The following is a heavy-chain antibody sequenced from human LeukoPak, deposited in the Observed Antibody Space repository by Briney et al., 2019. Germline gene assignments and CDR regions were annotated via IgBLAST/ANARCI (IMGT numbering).Heavy chain of an antibody. CDR1: GGTFSSYA. CDR2: IVPIFGTA. D-gene: IGHD2-21*02. Sequence: SVKVSCKASGGTFSSYAISWVRQAPGQGLEWMGGIVPIFGTANYAQKFQGRVTITADESTSTAYMELSSLRSEDTAVYYCARTLSYCGGDCYQPGFDPWGQGTLVTVSS. CDR3: ARTLSYCGGDCYQPGFDP. J-gene: IGHJ5*02. V-gene: IGHV1-69*13.